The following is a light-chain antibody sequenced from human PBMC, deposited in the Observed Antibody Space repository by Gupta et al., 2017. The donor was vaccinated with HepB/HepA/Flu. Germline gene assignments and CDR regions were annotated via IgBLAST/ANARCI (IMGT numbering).Light chain of an antibody. CDR2: DVS. J-gene: IGLJ1*01. CDR3: SSYTSISTHV. CDR1: SSDIGAYNY. V-gene: IGLV2-14*03. Sequence: QSALTQPASVSGSPGRSITISCTGTSSDIGAYNYVSWYQQHPGRAPKLMIYDVSNRPSGVSNRFSGSKSGNTASLTISGLQAEDESDYYCSSYTSISTHVFGTGTKVTVL.